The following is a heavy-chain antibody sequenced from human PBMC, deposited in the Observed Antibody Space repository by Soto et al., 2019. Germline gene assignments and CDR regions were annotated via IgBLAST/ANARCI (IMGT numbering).Heavy chain of an antibody. V-gene: IGHV5-10-1*01. CDR3: ARLPVVPAAITNNWFDP. CDR2: IDPSDSYT. J-gene: IGHJ5*02. CDR1: GYSFTSYW. D-gene: IGHD2-2*01. Sequence: LKISFKGSGYSFTSYWISWVRQMPGKGLEWMGRIDPSDSYTNYSPSFQGHVTISADKSISTAYLQWSSLKASDTAMYYCARLPVVPAAITNNWFDPWGQGTLVTVSS.